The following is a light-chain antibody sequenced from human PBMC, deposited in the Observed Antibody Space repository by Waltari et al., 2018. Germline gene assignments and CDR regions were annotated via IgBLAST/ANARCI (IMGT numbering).Light chain of an antibody. CDR1: QGIGNI. CDR3: QQTYNYPLT. J-gene: IGKJ3*01. Sequence: DIRMTQSPSSLSASVGDTVTITCQASQGIGNILNWYQQKPGKAPKLLIYRTSNLQNGIPSRFSGSGSGTDFTLTISSLQPEDFATYYCQQTYNYPLTFGPGTYLDI. CDR2: RTS. V-gene: IGKV1-39*01.